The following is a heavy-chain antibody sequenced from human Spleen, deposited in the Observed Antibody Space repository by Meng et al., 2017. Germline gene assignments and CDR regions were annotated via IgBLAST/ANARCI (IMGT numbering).Heavy chain of an antibody. J-gene: IGHJ4*02. Sequence: QGQLVQSGAEVKNPGASVKVSCKPSGYTFTAYWLHWVRQAPGQGLEWMGRINPKSGDTHYAQKFQARVTMTGDTSISTAYMELSGLRSDDTAMYYCARDEDISAAGKLFGDYWGQGTLVTVSS. CDR2: INPKSGDT. CDR1: GYTFTAYW. CDR3: ARDEDISAAGKLFGDY. D-gene: IGHD6-25*01. V-gene: IGHV1-2*06.